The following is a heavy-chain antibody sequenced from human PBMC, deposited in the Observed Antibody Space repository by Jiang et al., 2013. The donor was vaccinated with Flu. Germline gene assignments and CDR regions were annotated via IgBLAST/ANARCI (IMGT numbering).Heavy chain of an antibody. CDR2: INHSGST. CDR3: ARDAVRHPLCSSTSCYYYYYGMDV. J-gene: IGHJ6*04. Sequence: LLKPSETLSLTCAVYGGSFSGYYWSWIRQPPGKGLEWIGEINHSGSTNYNPSLKSRVTISVDTSKNQFSLKLSSVTAADTAVYYCARDAVRHPLCSSTSCYYYYYGMDVWGKGTTVTVSS. V-gene: IGHV4-34*01. D-gene: IGHD2-2*01. CDR1: GGSFSGYY.